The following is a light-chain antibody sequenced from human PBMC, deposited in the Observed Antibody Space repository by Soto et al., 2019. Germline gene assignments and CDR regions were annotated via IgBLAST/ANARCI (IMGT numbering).Light chain of an antibody. CDR2: GGS. CDR1: QSVSSNH. J-gene: IGKJ5*01. V-gene: IGKV3D-20*02. CDR3: QQRHMWPIT. Sequence: DIVLTQSPGTLSLSPGEIATLSFSASQSVSSNHLAWYQQKPGQAPRLLIYGGSSRATGIPVRFSGSGSGTDFTLTISSLEPEDSAVYYCQQRHMWPITFGQGTRLEIK.